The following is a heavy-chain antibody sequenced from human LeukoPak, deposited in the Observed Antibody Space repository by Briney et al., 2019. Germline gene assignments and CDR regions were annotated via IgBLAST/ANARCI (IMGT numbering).Heavy chain of an antibody. V-gene: IGHV3-7*04. Sequence: GSLRLSCAASGFTFSNYWMSWVRQAPGKGLEWVAHIKEDGSEKSHVDSVKGRFTISRDNAKDSLYLQMNSLRAEDTAVYYCARVVVYFDYWGQGTLVTVSS. D-gene: IGHD6-6*01. J-gene: IGHJ4*02. CDR3: ARVVVYFDY. CDR2: IKEDGSEK. CDR1: GFTFSNYW.